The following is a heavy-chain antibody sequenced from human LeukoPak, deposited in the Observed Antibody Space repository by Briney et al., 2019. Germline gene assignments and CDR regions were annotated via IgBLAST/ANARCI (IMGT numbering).Heavy chain of an antibody. V-gene: IGHV1-18*04. CDR1: AYPFSIYG. CDR3: ARQSSSWYYFDY. D-gene: IGHD6-13*01. J-gene: IGHJ4*02. Sequence: ASVKVSCKASAYPFSIYGISWVRQAPRQGLEWMGWISVHNGNTNYAQKFQGRVTMTRDTSISTAYMELSRLRSDDTAVYYCARQSSSWYYFDYWGQGTLVTVSS. CDR2: ISVHNGNT.